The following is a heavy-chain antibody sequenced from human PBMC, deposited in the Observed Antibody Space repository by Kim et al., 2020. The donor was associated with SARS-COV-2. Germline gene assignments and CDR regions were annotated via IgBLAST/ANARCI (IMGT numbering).Heavy chain of an antibody. D-gene: IGHD3-16*01. CDR3: ARGTQGGGQGGIDY. J-gene: IGHJ4*02. Sequence: ADSGKGLFNISRDNSKNTLYLQMNSRRAEDPGVYYCARGTQGGGQGGIDYWGQGTLVTVSS. V-gene: IGHV3-30*01.